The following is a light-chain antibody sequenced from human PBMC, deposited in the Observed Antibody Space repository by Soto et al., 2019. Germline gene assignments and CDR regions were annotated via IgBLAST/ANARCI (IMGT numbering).Light chain of an antibody. CDR2: GAS. V-gene: IGKV3-15*01. J-gene: IGKJ1*01. CDR3: QQYNNWPQT. CDR1: QSVSSN. Sequence: LAPGERATLSCRASQSVSSNLAWYQQKPGQAPRLLIYGASTRATGIPARFSGSGSGTEFTLTISSLQSEDFAVHYCQQYNNWPQTVGQGTKVDIK.